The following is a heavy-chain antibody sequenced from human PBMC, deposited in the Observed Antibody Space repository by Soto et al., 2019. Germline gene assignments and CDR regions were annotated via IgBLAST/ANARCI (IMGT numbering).Heavy chain of an antibody. J-gene: IGHJ4*02. CDR1: GYTFTGYY. D-gene: IGHD5-12*01. CDR3: ARDRDYSGYDFERALYFEY. Sequence: ASVKVSCKASGYTFTGYYMHWVRQAPGQGLEWMGWINPNSGGTNYAQKFQGRVTMTRDTSISTAYMELRRLRSDDTAVYYCARDRDYSGYDFERALYFEYWGQGTMVTVSS. CDR2: INPNSGGT. V-gene: IGHV1-2*02.